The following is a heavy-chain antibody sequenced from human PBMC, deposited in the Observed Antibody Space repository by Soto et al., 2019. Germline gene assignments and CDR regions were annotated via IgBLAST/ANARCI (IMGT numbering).Heavy chain of an antibody. J-gene: IGHJ6*02. CDR3: ARVRRVRGVIKEVGRDYGMDV. Sequence: QVQLVESGGGVVQPGRSLRLSCAASGFTFSSYGMHWVRQAPGKGLEWVAVIWYDGSNKYYADSVKGRFTISRDNSKNTLYLQMNSLRAEDTAVYYCARVRRVRGVIKEVGRDYGMDVWGQGTTVTVSS. CDR2: IWYDGSNK. CDR1: GFTFSSYG. D-gene: IGHD3-10*01. V-gene: IGHV3-33*01.